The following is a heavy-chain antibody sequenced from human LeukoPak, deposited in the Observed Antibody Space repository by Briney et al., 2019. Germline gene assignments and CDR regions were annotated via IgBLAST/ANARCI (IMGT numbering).Heavy chain of an antibody. J-gene: IGHJ4*02. V-gene: IGHV4-39*07. CDR1: GDSISRSRYY. CDR2: IYYSGST. CDR3: ASSGEEDSNFDY. Sequence: PSETLSLTCTVSGDSISRSRYYWAWIRQPPGKGLEWIGSIYYSGSTNYNPSLKSRVTISVDTSKNQFSLKLSSVTAADTAVYYCASSGEEDSNFDYWGQGTLVTVSS. D-gene: IGHD7-27*01.